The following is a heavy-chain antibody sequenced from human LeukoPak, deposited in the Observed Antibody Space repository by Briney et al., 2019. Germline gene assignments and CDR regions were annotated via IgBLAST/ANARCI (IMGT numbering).Heavy chain of an antibody. J-gene: IGHJ4*02. CDR3: AGGTGYSSST. V-gene: IGHV1-69*05. CDR2: IIPIFGTA. Sequence: PVASVKVSCKASGYTFSSFGISWVRQAPGQGLEWMGGIIPIFGTANYAQKFQGRVTITTDESTSTAYMELSSLRSEDTAVYYCAGGTGYSSSTWGQGTLVTVSS. CDR1: GYTFSSFG. D-gene: IGHD6-13*01.